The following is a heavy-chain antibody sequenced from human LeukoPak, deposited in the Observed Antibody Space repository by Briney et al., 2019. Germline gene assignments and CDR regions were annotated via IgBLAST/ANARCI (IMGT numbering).Heavy chain of an antibody. CDR3: ARDRRTYYYDSSGYYYGWFDP. CDR2: MNHSGSA. V-gene: IGHV4-34*01. CDR1: GGSFSGYS. Sequence: PSETLSLTCAIYGGSFSGYSWSWIRQPPGKGLEWIGEMNHSGSANYNRSLNSRVTISVDKSKNQFSLKLSSVTAADTAVYYCARDRRTYYYDSSGYYYGWFDPWGQGTLVTVSS. J-gene: IGHJ5*02. D-gene: IGHD3-22*01.